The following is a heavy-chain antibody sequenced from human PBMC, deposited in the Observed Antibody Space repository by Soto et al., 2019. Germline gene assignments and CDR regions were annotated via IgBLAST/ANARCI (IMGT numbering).Heavy chain of an antibody. Sequence: GGSLRLSCAASGFTFSSYGMHWVRQAPGKGLEWVAVIWYDGSNKYYADSVKGRFTISRDNSKNTLYLQMNSLRAEDTAVYYCARGLSPNDAFDIWGQGTMVTVSS. J-gene: IGHJ3*02. V-gene: IGHV3-33*01. CDR2: IWYDGSNK. CDR1: GFTFSSYG. CDR3: ARGLSPNDAFDI.